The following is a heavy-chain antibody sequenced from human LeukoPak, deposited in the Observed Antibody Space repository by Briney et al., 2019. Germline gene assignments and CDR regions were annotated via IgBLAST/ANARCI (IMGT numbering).Heavy chain of an antibody. CDR2: ISSSSTTI. J-gene: IGHJ3*02. CDR1: GFTFSSSG. V-gene: IGHV3-48*01. CDR3: ARDKQVNGGDAFDI. Sequence: GGSLRLSCAASGFTFSSSGMNWVRQAPGKGLEWVSYISSSSTTIYYADSVKGRFTISRDNSKNTLYLQMNSLRAEDTAVYYCARDKQVNGGDAFDIWGQGTMVTVSS. D-gene: IGHD4-23*01.